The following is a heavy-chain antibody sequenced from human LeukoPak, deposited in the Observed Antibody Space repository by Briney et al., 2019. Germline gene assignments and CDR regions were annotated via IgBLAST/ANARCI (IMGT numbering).Heavy chain of an antibody. D-gene: IGHD5-18*01. Sequence: PGGSLRLSCAASGFSFSSYWMSWVRQAPGKGLEWVANIKQDGSEKYYVDSVKVRFTISRDNAKNSLYLQMNSLRAEDTAVYYCARDGYSHPHGYWGQGTLVTVSS. CDR3: ARDGYSHPHGY. CDR1: GFSFSSYW. CDR2: IKQDGSEK. J-gene: IGHJ4*02. V-gene: IGHV3-7*05.